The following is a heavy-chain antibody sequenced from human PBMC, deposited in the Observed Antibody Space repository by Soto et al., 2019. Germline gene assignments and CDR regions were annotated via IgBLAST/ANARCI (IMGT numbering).Heavy chain of an antibody. Sequence: SETLSLTCAVYGGSFSGYYWSWIRQPPGKGLEWIGEINHSGSTNYNPSLKSRVTISVDTAKNQFSLKLSSVTAVDTAVYYCARVHYYDSRGDYWGQGTLVTVSS. CDR2: INHSGST. CDR1: GGSFSGYY. CDR3: ARVHYYDSRGDY. D-gene: IGHD3-22*01. V-gene: IGHV4-34*01. J-gene: IGHJ4*02.